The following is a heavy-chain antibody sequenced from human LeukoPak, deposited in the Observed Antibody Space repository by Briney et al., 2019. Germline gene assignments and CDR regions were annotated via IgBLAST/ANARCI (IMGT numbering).Heavy chain of an antibody. Sequence: SETLSLTCTVSGGSISSYYWSWIRQPPGKGLEWIGYIYYSGSTYYNPSLKSRVTISVDTSKNQFSLKLSSVAAADTAVYYCASQSPSAAGLDYWGQGTLVTVSS. CDR1: GGSISSYY. CDR2: IYYSGST. J-gene: IGHJ4*02. D-gene: IGHD6-19*01. CDR3: ASQSPSAAGLDY. V-gene: IGHV4-59*08.